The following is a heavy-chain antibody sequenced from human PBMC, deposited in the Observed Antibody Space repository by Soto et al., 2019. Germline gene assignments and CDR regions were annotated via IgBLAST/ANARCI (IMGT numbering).Heavy chain of an antibody. CDR2: IYHSGST. V-gene: IGHV4-4*02. J-gene: IGHJ6*02. Sequence: QVQLQESGPGLVKPSGTLSLTCAVSGGSISSSNWWSWVRQPPGKGLEWIGEIYHSGSTNYNPSRKSRVTISVDKSKKQFSLKLSSVTAADTAVYYCARAGRGYCSGGSCYSGLHGMDVWGQGTTVTVSS. D-gene: IGHD2-15*01. CDR3: ARAGRGYCSGGSCYSGLHGMDV. CDR1: GGSISSSNW.